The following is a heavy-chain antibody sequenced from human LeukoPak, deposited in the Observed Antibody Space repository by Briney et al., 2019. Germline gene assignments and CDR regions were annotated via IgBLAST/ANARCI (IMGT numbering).Heavy chain of an antibody. D-gene: IGHD4-17*01. V-gene: IGHV4-34*01. Sequence: SETLSLTCAVYGGSFSGYYWSWIRQPPGKGLECMGEINHSGSTNYNPSLKSRVTISVDTSKNQFSLKLSSVTAADTAVYYCARVEAYGDYVLNWFDPWGQGTLVTVSS. CDR3: ARVEAYGDYVLNWFDP. CDR2: INHSGST. J-gene: IGHJ5*02. CDR1: GGSFSGYY.